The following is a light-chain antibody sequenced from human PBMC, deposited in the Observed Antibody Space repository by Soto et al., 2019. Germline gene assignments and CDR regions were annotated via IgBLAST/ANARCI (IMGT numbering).Light chain of an antibody. CDR1: QSVSSGF. Sequence: EIVLTQSPVTLSLSPGERATLFCRASQSVSSGFLAWYQQKPGQAPRLLMYGASYRATGIPDRFSGSGSGTDFTLTISRLEPEDFALYFCQQYEISPRTFGQGTKVDIK. CDR3: QQYEISPRT. J-gene: IGKJ1*01. V-gene: IGKV3-20*01. CDR2: GAS.